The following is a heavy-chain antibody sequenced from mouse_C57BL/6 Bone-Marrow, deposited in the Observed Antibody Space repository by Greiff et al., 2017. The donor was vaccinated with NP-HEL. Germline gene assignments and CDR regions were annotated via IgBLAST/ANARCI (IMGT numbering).Heavy chain of an antibody. V-gene: IGHV5-9-1*02. CDR1: GFTFSSYA. CDR3: TRAYGNYNFDY. J-gene: IGHJ2*01. CDR2: ISSGGDYI. Sequence: EVHLVESGEGLVKPGGSLKLSCAASGFTFSSYAMSWVRQTPEKRLEWVAYISSGGDYIYYADTVKGRFTISRDNARNTLYLQMSSLKSEDTATYYCTRAYGNYNFDYWGQGTTLTVSS. D-gene: IGHD2-1*01.